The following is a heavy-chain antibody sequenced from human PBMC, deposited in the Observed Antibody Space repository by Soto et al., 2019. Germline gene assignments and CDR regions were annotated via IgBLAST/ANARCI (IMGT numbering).Heavy chain of an antibody. Sequence: GGSLRLSCAASGFTFSSYAMHWVRQAPGKGLEWLAYIDGSSDYTNSADSVKGRFTISRDNAKNSVFLQMNNLRADDTAVYYCARDLRFSSTNYFDFWGRGTLVTVSS. CDR2: IDGSSDYT. CDR1: GFTFSSYA. D-gene: IGHD2-8*01. J-gene: IGHJ4*02. V-gene: IGHV3-21*05. CDR3: ARDLRFSSTNYFDF.